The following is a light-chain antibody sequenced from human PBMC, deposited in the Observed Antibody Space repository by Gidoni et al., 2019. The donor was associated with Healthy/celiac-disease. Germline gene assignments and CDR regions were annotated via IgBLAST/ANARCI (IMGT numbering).Light chain of an antibody. CDR2: GNN. Sequence: QSVLTQPPSVSGAPGQRVTISCTGISSNIGAGYDVHWYQQLPGTAPKLLLYGNNNRPSGVPDRFSGSKSGTSASLAITGLQAEDEADYYCQSYDSSLSVVVFGGGTKLTVL. CDR1: SSNIGAGYD. J-gene: IGLJ2*01. V-gene: IGLV1-40*01. CDR3: QSYDSSLSVVV.